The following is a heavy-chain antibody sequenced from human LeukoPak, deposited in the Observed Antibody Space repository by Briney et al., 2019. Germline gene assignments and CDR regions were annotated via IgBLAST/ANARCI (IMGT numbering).Heavy chain of an antibody. Sequence: GGSLRLSCAASGFNFSIYAMSWVRQAPGRGLQWVSGISASGATTYYADSLKGRFTVSRDISKNTLYLQMNSLRVEDTAVYYCAKSSHAFGAFDIWGQGTMVTVSS. V-gene: IGHV3-23*01. CDR1: GFNFSIYA. CDR2: ISASGATT. D-gene: IGHD3-16*01. J-gene: IGHJ3*02. CDR3: AKSSHAFGAFDI.